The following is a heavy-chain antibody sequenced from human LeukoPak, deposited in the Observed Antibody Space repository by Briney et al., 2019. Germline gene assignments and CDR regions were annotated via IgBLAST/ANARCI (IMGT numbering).Heavy chain of an antibody. CDR1: GGSIMSSS. Sequence: SETLSLTCTVSGGSIMSSSWNWIRQPAGKGLEWIGRIYFSGSTHYIPSLQSRVTMSVDTSKNQFSLKLSSVTAADTAVYYCARTSASGATYFDYWGQGTLVTVSS. D-gene: IGHD1-26*01. CDR3: ARTSASGATYFDY. J-gene: IGHJ4*02. V-gene: IGHV4-4*07. CDR2: IYFSGST.